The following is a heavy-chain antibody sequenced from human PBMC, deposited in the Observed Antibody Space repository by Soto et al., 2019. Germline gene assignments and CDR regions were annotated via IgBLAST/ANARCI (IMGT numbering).Heavy chain of an antibody. J-gene: IGHJ4*02. CDR1: GGSISSSSYH. V-gene: IGHV4-39*07. CDR2: IYYSGST. Sequence: PSQTLPLTWTVAGGSISSSSYHWVWNRQHPGKGLEWIGSIYYSGSTYYNPSLKSRVTISVDTSKNQFSLKLSSVTAADTAVYYCARGVTMVRGVIHTPYFDYWGQGTLVTVSS. D-gene: IGHD3-10*01. CDR3: ARGVTMVRGVIHTPYFDY.